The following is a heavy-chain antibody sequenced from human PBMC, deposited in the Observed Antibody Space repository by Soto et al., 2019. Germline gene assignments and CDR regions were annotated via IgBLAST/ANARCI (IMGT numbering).Heavy chain of an antibody. V-gene: IGHV3-15*07. J-gene: IGHJ6*02. Sequence: GGSLRLSCAASGVTFSNAWMNWVRQAPWKGLEWVGRSKSKTDGWTTDSSSPVKGRFTSSTHDSKNTLYLHMNILKTAHTAVYYCTAVARGLTTPMYYYYYYGMDVWGQGTTVTVSS. D-gene: IGHD5-12*01. CDR3: TAVARGLTTPMYYYYYYGMDV. CDR1: GVTFSNAW. CDR2: SKSKTDGWTT.